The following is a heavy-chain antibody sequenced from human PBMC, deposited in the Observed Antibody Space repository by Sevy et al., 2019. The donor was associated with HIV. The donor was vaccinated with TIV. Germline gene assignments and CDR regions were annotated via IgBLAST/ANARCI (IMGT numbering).Heavy chain of an antibody. V-gene: IGHV4-39*02. CDR1: GGSISSSSYY. J-gene: IGHJ6*02. Sequence: SETLSLTCTVSGGSISSSSYYWGWIRQPPGKGLEWIGSIYYSGSTYYNPSLKSRVTISVDTSKNQFPLKLSSVTAADTAVYYCARENMGASSIAAHYGMDVWGQGTTVTVSS. CDR2: IYYSGST. CDR3: ARENMGASSIAAHYGMDV. D-gene: IGHD6-6*01.